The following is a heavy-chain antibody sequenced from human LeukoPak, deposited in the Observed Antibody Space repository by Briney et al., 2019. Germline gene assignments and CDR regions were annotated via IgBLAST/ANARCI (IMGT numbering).Heavy chain of an antibody. CDR1: GFTVSSNY. CDR2: IYSGGST. D-gene: IGHD3-9*01. J-gene: IGHJ3*02. V-gene: IGHV3-53*01. CDR3: ARDTLRYFDWLLTLDAFDI. Sequence: GGSLRLSCAASGFTVSSNYMSWVRQAPGKGLEWVSVIYSGGSTYYADSVKGRFTISRDNSKNTLYLQMNSLRAEDTAVYYCARDTLRYFDWLLTLDAFDIWGQGTMVTVSS.